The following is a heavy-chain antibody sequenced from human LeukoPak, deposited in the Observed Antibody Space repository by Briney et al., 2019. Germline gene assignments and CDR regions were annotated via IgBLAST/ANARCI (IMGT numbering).Heavy chain of an antibody. V-gene: IGHV4-59*12. J-gene: IGHJ4*02. CDR1: GGSISSYY. CDR2: IYYSGST. Sequence: PSETLSLTCTVSGGSISSYYWSWIRQPPGKGLEWIGYIYYSGSTNYNPSLKSRVTISVDTSKNQFSLKLSSVTAADTAVYYCARDQYGSGATLGYRGQGTLVTVSS. CDR3: ARDQYGSGATLGY. D-gene: IGHD3-10*01.